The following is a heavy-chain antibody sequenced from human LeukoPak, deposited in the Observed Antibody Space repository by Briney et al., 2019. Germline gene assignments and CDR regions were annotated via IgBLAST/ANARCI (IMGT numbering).Heavy chain of an antibody. CDR1: GFTFSSYA. Sequence: GGSLRLSCAASGFTFSSYAMSRVRQAPGKGLEWVSAISGSGGSTYYADSVKGRFTISRDNSKNTLYLQMNSLRAEDTAVYYCAKDEDWGTRSYFDYWGQGTLVTVSS. J-gene: IGHJ4*02. CDR2: ISGSGGST. D-gene: IGHD7-27*01. V-gene: IGHV3-23*01. CDR3: AKDEDWGTRSYFDY.